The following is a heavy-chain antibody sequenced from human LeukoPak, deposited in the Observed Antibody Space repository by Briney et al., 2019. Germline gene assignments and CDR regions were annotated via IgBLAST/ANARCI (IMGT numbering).Heavy chain of an antibody. V-gene: IGHV4-39*02. D-gene: IGHD5-24*01. CDR1: GGSISSSSYY. CDR3: ARDGYNPIDY. J-gene: IGHJ4*02. Sequence: SETLSLTCTVSGGSISSSSYYWGWIRQPPGKGLEWIGTIYYSGSTYYNPSLKSRVTISVDTSKNQFSLKLSPVTAADTAVYYCARDGYNPIDYWGQGTLVTVSS. CDR2: IYYSGST.